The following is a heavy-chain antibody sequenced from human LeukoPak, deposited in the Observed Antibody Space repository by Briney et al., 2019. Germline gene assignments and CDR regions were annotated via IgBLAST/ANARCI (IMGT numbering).Heavy chain of an antibody. Sequence: SETLSLTCTVSGGSISSGSYYWNWIRQPAGKGLEWIGRIYTSGSTNYNPSLKSRVTISIDTSKNQFFLKLTSVTAADTAVYYCARGRRISARNYYYYYYMDVWGEGTTVTVSS. J-gene: IGHJ6*03. CDR1: GGSISSGSYY. CDR3: ARGRRISARNYYYYYYMDV. D-gene: IGHD6-6*01. V-gene: IGHV4-61*02. CDR2: IYTSGST.